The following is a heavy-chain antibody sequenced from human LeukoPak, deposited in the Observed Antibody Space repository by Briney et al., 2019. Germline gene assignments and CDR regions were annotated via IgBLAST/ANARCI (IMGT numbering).Heavy chain of an antibody. CDR2: INCGKGNT. CDR3: VREGPEYYDSGMDH. V-gene: IGHV1-3*01. CDR1: GYTFTNYA. Sequence: ASVKVSCKASGYTFTNYAVHWVRQAPGQRLEWMAWINCGKGNTKYSQKFQDRIAITRDSSASTVYMELRSLRFEDTAVYYCVREGPEYYDSGMDHRGQGTLVTVSS. J-gene: IGHJ4*02. D-gene: IGHD3-22*01.